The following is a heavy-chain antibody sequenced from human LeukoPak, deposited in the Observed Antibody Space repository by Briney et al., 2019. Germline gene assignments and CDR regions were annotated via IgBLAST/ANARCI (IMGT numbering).Heavy chain of an antibody. V-gene: IGHV4-59*08. D-gene: IGHD3-3*01. CDR1: GGSISSYY. Sequence: PSETLSLTCTVSGGSISSYYWSWIRQPPGKGLEWIGYIYYSGSTNYNPSLKSRVTISVDTSKNQFSLKLSSVTAADTAVYYCARSRDYDFWSGYQRWFDPWGQGTLVTVSS. J-gene: IGHJ5*02. CDR2: IYYSGST. CDR3: ARSRDYDFWSGYQRWFDP.